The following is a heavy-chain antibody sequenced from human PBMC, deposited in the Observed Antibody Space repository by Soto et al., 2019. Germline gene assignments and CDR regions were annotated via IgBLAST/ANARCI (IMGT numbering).Heavy chain of an antibody. Sequence: QVQLVESGGGVVQPGRSLRLSCAASGFTFSSYAMHWVRQAPGKGLEWVAVISYDGSNKYYADSVKGRFTISRDNSKNSLDLQMNSLRAEDTAVYYCARTQYSSGWYNWGQGTLVTVSS. D-gene: IGHD6-19*01. J-gene: IGHJ4*02. CDR1: GFTFSSYA. CDR3: ARTQYSSGWYN. CDR2: ISYDGSNK. V-gene: IGHV3-30-3*01.